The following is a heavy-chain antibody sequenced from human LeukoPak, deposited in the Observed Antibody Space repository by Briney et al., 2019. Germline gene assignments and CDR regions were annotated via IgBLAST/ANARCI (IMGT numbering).Heavy chain of an antibody. CDR2: IYASGST. V-gene: IGHV4-4*07. CDR3: ARENRGDGDNRGRFFDY. CDR1: GGSISSYY. D-gene: IGHD4-17*01. J-gene: IGHJ4*02. Sequence: KPSETLSLTCNVSGGSISSYYWSWIRQPAGKGLEWIGRIYASGSTNYSPSLKSRLTMSVDTSKNQFSLKLSSVTAADTAVYYCARENRGDGDNRGRFFDYWGQGTLVTVSS.